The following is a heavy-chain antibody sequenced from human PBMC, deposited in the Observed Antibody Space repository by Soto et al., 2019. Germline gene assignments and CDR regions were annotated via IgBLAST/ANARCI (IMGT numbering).Heavy chain of an antibody. J-gene: IGHJ4*02. V-gene: IGHV4-59*01. CDR1: GGSISSYY. D-gene: IGHD7-27*01. Sequence: SETLSLTCPVSGGSISSYYWSWIRQPPGKGLEWIGYIYYSGSTNYNPSLKSRVTKDISENQVVLTMTNMDPVDTATYYCAHSLGPLDYWGQGTLVTVSS. CDR2: IYYSGST. CDR3: AHSLGPLDY.